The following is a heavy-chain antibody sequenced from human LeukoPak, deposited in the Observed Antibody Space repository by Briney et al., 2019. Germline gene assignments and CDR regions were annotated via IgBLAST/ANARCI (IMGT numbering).Heavy chain of an antibody. V-gene: IGHV4-39*07. J-gene: IGHJ4*02. CDR1: GGSISSSSYY. D-gene: IGHD4-17*01. CDR2: IYYSGST. CDR3: ARDPSMTTGTFDY. Sequence: SETLSLTRTVSGGSISSSSYYWGWLRQPPGRGLEWVGSIYYSGSTYYNASLKSRVTISVNTSKNQFSLKLSSVTAADTAVYYCARDPSMTTGTFDYWGQGTLVTVSS.